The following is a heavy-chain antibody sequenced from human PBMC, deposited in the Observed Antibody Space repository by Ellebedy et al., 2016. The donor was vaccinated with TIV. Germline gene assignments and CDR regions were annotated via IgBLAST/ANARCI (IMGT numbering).Heavy chain of an antibody. J-gene: IGHJ2*01. CDR3: ATDRVDWYFDL. CDR2: MNPNSGNT. CDR1: GYTFTSYD. D-gene: IGHD2-21*01. Sequence: ASVKVSCXASGYTFTSYDINWLRQATGQGLEWMGWMNPNSGNTGYAQKFQGRVTMTEDTSTDTAYMELRSLRSEDTAVYYCATDRVDWYFDLWGRGTLVTVSS. V-gene: IGHV1-8*01.